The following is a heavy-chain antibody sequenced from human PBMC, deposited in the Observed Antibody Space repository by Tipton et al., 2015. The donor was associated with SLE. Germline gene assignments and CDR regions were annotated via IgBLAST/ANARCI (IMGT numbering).Heavy chain of an antibody. V-gene: IGHV4-39*07. CDR3: ACQPDYSSTWYRDY. CDR1: GGSISSSSYY. D-gene: IGHD6-13*01. Sequence: TLSLTCTVSGGSISSSSYYWGWIRQPPGKGLEWIGSIYYSGSTYYNPSLKSRVTISVDTSKNQFSLRLSSVTAADTAMYYCACQPDYSSTWYRDYWGQGTLVTVSS. J-gene: IGHJ4*02. CDR2: IYYSGST.